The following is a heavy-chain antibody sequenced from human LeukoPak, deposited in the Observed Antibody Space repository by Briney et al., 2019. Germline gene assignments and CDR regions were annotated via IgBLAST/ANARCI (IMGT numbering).Heavy chain of an antibody. J-gene: IGHJ4*02. CDR2: INWNGDNT. CDR3: ARDFGWLSGFDN. CDR1: GSTFDDYG. Sequence: GGSLRLSCAASGSTFDDYGMSWVRQAPGKGLEWVSGINWNGDNTDYAGSVKGRFTISRDNAKNSLYLQMNSLRAEDTAVYYCARDFGWLSGFDNWGQGTLVTVSS. V-gene: IGHV3-20*04. D-gene: IGHD3-9*01.